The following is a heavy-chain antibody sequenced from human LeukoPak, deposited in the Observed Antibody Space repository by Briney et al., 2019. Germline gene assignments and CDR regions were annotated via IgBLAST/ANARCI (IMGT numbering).Heavy chain of an antibody. CDR2: IYYSGST. CDR1: GGSFSSYY. J-gene: IGHJ4*02. V-gene: IGHV4-59*08. Sequence: SETLSLTCSVSGGSFSSYYWTWIRQPPGKGLEWIGYIYYSGSTNYNPSLKGRVTISVDTSKNQFSLKLSSVTAADTAVYYCASRVYCSGGSCFRPWYYFDYWGQGTLVTVSS. D-gene: IGHD2-15*01. CDR3: ASRVYCSGGSCFRPWYYFDY.